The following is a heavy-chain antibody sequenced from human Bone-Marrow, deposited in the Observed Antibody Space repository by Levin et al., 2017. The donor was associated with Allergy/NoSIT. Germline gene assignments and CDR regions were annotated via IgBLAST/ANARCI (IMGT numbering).Heavy chain of an antibody. J-gene: IGHJ1*01. CDR1: GFTFSDYS. V-gene: IGHV3-21*01. CDR3: VGEYGKH. D-gene: IGHD3-10*01. Sequence: GESLKISCAGSGFTFSDYSMSWVRQAPGKGLEWVSSIRNNSSYMFYASSVKGRFTISRENAKNALYLQMNSLRAEDTAVYYCVGEYGKHWGQGTMVAVSA. CDR2: IRNNSSYM.